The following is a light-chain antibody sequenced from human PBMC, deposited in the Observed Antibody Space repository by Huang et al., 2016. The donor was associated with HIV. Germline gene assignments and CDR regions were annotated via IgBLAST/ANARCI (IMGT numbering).Light chain of an antibody. CDR1: QSLLYSSNNKNY. CDR3: QQYYSSLWT. Sequence: DIVMTQSPDSLTVSLGERATIHCKSSQSLLYSSNNKNYLKWYQQKPGQPPKLLIYWAAARESGVPDRFSGSGSGTNFTLTINSLQAEDMAVYYCQQYYSSLWTFGQGTKVQIK. J-gene: IGKJ1*01. V-gene: IGKV4-1*01. CDR2: WAA.